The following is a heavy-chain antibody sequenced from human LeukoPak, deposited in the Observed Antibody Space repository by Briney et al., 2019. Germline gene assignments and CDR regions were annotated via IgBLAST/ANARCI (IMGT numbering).Heavy chain of an antibody. V-gene: IGHV1-69*04. J-gene: IGHJ4*02. Sequence: ASVKVSCKASGGTFSSYAISWVRQAPGQGLEWMGRIIPILGIANYAQKFQGRVTITAGKSTSTAYMELSSLRSEDTAVYYCARHQQQLVTGYDFWGQGTLVTVSS. CDR3: ARHQQQLVTGYDF. CDR2: IIPILGIA. CDR1: GGTFSSYA. D-gene: IGHD6-13*01.